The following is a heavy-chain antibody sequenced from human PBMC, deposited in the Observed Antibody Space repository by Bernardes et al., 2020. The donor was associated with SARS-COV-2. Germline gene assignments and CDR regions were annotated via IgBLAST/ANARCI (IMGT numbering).Heavy chain of an antibody. J-gene: IGHJ6*02. CDR1: GYTFYSYG. Sequence: ASVKVSCRASGYTFYSYGISWVRQAPGQGLEWMGWISAYDGNTKYAQKFQGRVTMTTDTSTSTAYMELRSLRSDDTAVYYCARGDFYDYVWGSYRPGMDVWGQGTTVTVSS. D-gene: IGHD3-16*02. CDR3: ARGDFYDYVWGSYRPGMDV. V-gene: IGHV1-18*01. CDR2: ISAYDGNT.